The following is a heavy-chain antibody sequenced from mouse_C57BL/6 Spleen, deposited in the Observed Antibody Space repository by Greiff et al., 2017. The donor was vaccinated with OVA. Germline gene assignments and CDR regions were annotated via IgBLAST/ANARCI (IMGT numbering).Heavy chain of an antibody. CDR2: IHPNSGST. J-gene: IGHJ4*01. V-gene: IGHV1-64*01. CDR1: GYTFTSYW. CDR3: ARRGVPHCAVDY. Sequence: QVQLQQPGAELVKPGASVKLSCKASGYTFTSYWMHWVKQRPGQGLEWIGMIHPNSGSTNYNEKFTSKATLTVDKSSSTAYMQLSSLTSEDSAVYYCARRGVPHCAVDYWGQGTSVTVSS.